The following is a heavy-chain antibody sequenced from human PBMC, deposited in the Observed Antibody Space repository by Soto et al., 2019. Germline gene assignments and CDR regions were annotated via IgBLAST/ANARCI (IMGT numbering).Heavy chain of an antibody. CDR3: ARGYSGYDDLTTYLGC. V-gene: IGHV1-18*01. D-gene: IGHD5-12*01. CDR2: ISTYNGNT. J-gene: IGHJ4*03. Sequence: ASVKVSCKASGYTFTSYGITWVRPAPGQRLEWMGWISTYNGNTNYAQKVQGRVTMHTDTPTGTAYKELRSRKPEHTDADYRARGYSGYDDLTTYLGCWGQGTMVTVSS. CDR1: GYTFTSYG.